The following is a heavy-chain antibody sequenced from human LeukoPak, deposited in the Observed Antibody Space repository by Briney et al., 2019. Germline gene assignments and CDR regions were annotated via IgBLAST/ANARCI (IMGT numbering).Heavy chain of an antibody. D-gene: IGHD6-13*01. CDR2: IYTSGST. CDR1: GYSISSGYY. CDR3: ARRAVGSSSRNNWFDP. V-gene: IGHV4-38-2*02. J-gene: IGHJ5*02. Sequence: PSETLSLTCTVSGYSISSGYYWGWIRQPPGKGLEWIGYIYTSGSTNYNPSLKSRVTISVDTSKNQFSLKLSSVTAADTAVYYCARRAVGSSSRNNWFDPWGQGTLVTVSS.